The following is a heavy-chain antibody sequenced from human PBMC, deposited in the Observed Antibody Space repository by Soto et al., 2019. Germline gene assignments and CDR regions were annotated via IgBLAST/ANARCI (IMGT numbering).Heavy chain of an antibody. CDR2: ISYDGSNK. CDR3: AKGGIVATRDVDI. V-gene: IGHV3-30*18. D-gene: IGHD5-12*01. Sequence: GGSLRLSCAASGFTFSSYGMHWVRQAPGKGLEWVAVISYDGSNKYYADSVKGRFTISRDNSKNTLYLQMNSLRAEDTAVYYCAKGGIVATRDVDIWGQGTMVTVSS. CDR1: GFTFSSYG. J-gene: IGHJ3*02.